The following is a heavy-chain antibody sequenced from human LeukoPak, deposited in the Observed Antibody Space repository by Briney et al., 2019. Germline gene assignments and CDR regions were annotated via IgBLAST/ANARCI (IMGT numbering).Heavy chain of an antibody. CDR3: ARGVPSVRYLDP. J-gene: IGHJ2*01. Sequence: SETLSLTCTVSGYSISSGSYWGWIRQPPGKGLEWIGSIYHAGNTYYNPSLKSRVTISVDTSKNQFSLNLSSVTAADTAVYYCARGVPSVRYLDPWGRGTLVIVSS. D-gene: IGHD4-17*01. CDR2: IYHAGNT. CDR1: GYSISSGSY. V-gene: IGHV4-38-2*02.